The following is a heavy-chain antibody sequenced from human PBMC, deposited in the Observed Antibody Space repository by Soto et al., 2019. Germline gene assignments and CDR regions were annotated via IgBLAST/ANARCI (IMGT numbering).Heavy chain of an antibody. D-gene: IGHD2-2*01. CDR2: IYYSGST. CDR3: ARAQRIVVVPAAIAGWFDP. J-gene: IGHJ5*02. V-gene: IGHV4-59*01. CDR1: GGSISSYY. Sequence: SETLSLTCTVSGGSISSYYWSWIRQPPGKGLEWIGYIYYSGSTNYNPSLKSGGTISVDTSKNQFSLKLSSVTAADTAVYYCARAQRIVVVPAAIAGWFDPWGQGTLVTVSS.